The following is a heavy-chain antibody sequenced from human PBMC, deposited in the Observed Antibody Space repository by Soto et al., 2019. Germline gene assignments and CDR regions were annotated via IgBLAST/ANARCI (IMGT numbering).Heavy chain of an antibody. CDR3: ARMVVATIHYYYYYYMDV. D-gene: IGHD5-12*01. V-gene: IGHV3-11*01. J-gene: IGHJ6*03. Sequence: GESLKISCAASGFTFSDYYMSWIRQAPGKGLEWVSYISSSGSTIYYADSVKGRFTISRDNAKNSLYLQMNSLRAEDTAVYYCARMVVATIHYYYYYYMDVWGKGTTVTVSS. CDR1: GFTFSDYY. CDR2: ISSSGSTI.